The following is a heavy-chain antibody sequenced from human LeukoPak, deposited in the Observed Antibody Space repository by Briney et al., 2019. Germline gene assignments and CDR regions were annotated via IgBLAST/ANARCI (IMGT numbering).Heavy chain of an antibody. CDR3: ARGAMGGSWFDP. V-gene: IGHV4-61*05. J-gene: IGHJ5*02. Sequence: PSETLSLTCTVSGGSISSSSYYWGWIRQPPGKGLEWIGYIYYSGSTNYNPSLKSRVTISVDTSKNQFSLKLSSVTAADTAVYYCARGAMGGSWFDPWGQGTLVTVSS. CDR2: IYYSGST. CDR1: GGSISSSSYY. D-gene: IGHD1-26*01.